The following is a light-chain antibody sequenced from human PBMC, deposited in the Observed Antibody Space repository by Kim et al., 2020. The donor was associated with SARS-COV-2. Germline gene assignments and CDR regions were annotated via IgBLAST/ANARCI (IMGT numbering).Light chain of an antibody. CDR3: SSFTSSTTLI. V-gene: IGLV2-14*03. Sequence: GQSITISCTGTSRDVGGYNYVSWYQQHPGKAPKLMICDVTKRPSGISNRFSGSKSGNAASLTISGLQAEDEADYYCSSFTSSTTLIFGGGTKVTVL. CDR1: SRDVGGYNY. J-gene: IGLJ2*01. CDR2: DVT.